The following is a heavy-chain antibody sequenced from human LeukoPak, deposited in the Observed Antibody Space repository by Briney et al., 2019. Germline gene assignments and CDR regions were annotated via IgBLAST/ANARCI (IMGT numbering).Heavy chain of an antibody. CDR2: ITSKHNGGTT. J-gene: IGHJ4*02. Sequence: PRGSLRLSCAASGFAFTNASMSWGRRAPGKGLGWGGRITSKHNGGTTDYAAHVRGRFSISRDDSKSTLYLKMNSLKTEDTAVYYCTTDPGYRGLYYFDYWGQGTLVTVSS. V-gene: IGHV3-15*01. D-gene: IGHD5-12*01. CDR1: GFAFTNAS. CDR3: TTDPGYRGLYYFDY.